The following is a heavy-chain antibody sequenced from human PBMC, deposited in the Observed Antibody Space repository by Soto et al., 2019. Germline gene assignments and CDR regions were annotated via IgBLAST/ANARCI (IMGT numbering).Heavy chain of an antibody. V-gene: IGHV3-66*01. CDR3: ARERRYCRGGSCSIAGDAYDI. CDR2: ISNRGDT. J-gene: IGHJ3*02. Sequence: EVHLVESGGGLVQPGGSLRLSCTASGFIVSDTYVNWVRQAPGKGLEWVSVISNRGDTHYADSVRGRFSISRDIADNTLHLQLNNLRVEDAAVYSCARERRYCRGGSCSIAGDAYDIWGQGTMVTFSS. CDR1: GFIVSDTY. D-gene: IGHD2-15*01.